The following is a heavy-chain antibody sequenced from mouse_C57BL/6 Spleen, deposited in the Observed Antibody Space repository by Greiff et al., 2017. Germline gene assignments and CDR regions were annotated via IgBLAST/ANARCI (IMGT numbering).Heavy chain of an antibody. Sequence: QVQLQQPGTELVKPGASGYTFTSYWMHWVKQRPGQGLEWIGNINPSNGGTNYNEKFKSKATLTVDKSSSTAYMQLSSLTSEDSAVYYCARSGGTRNYYAMDYWGQGTSVTVSS. V-gene: IGHV1-53*01. CDR2: INPSNGGT. D-gene: IGHD3-2*02. CDR1: GYTFTSYW. CDR3: ARSGGTRNYYAMDY. J-gene: IGHJ4*01.